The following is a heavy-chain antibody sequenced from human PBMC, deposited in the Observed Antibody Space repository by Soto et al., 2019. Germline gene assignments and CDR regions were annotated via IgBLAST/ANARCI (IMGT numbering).Heavy chain of an antibody. Sequence: ASVKVSCKASGYTFTSYDINWVRQATGQGLEWMGWMNPNSGNTGYAQKFQGRATMTRNTSISTAYMELSSLRSEDTAVYYCARGSRRWLQFGNYWGQGTLVTVSS. CDR1: GYTFTSYD. CDR2: MNPNSGNT. CDR3: ARGSRRWLQFGNY. J-gene: IGHJ4*02. D-gene: IGHD5-12*01. V-gene: IGHV1-8*01.